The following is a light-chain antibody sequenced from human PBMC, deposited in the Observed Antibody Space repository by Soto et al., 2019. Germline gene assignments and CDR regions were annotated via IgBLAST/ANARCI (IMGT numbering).Light chain of an antibody. V-gene: IGLV2-14*01. CDR2: DVS. Sequence: QSALTQPASVSGSPGQSITISCTGTSSDDGAYNYVSWYQQHPVKAPKLMIYDVSSRPSGISNRFSGSKSGNTASLTISGVQAEDEADYYCSSYASSSTVIFGGGTKLTVL. CDR1: SSDDGAYNY. CDR3: SSYASSSTVI. J-gene: IGLJ2*01.